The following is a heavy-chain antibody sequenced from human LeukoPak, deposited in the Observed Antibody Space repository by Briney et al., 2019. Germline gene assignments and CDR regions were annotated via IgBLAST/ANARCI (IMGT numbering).Heavy chain of an antibody. CDR1: GFTFSIYS. J-gene: IGHJ4*02. CDR3: ARDRYGGYAFDY. D-gene: IGHD5-12*01. Sequence: GGSLRLSCAVSGFTFSIYSMNWVRQAPGKGLEWVSSISSSSSYIYYVDSVKGRFTISRDNAKNSLYLQMNSLRAEDTAVYYCARDRYGGYAFDYWGQGTLVTVSS. CDR2: ISSSSSYI. V-gene: IGHV3-21*01.